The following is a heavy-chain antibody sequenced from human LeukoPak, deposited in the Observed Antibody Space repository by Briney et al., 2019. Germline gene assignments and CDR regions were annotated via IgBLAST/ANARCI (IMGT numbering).Heavy chain of an antibody. CDR2: IIGSSGST. J-gene: IGHJ4*02. D-gene: IGHD5-12*01. CDR1: GFSFNSYA. Sequence: GGSLRLSCAASGFSFNSYAMSWVRQAPGKGLEWVSLIIGSSGSTFYADSVKGRFTISRDNSKNTLYLQMNSLRHEDTAVYYCAKGGYDYIEVAYFDFWGQGTLVTVSS. CDR3: AKGGYDYIEVAYFDF. V-gene: IGHV3-23*01.